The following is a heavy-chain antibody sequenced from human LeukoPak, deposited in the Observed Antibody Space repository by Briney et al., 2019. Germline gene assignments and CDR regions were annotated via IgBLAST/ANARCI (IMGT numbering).Heavy chain of an antibody. V-gene: IGHV4-59*01. CDR3: ARDFSNYYGSGSSRWYYGMDV. D-gene: IGHD3-10*01. J-gene: IGHJ6*02. CDR1: GGSISSYY. Sequence: SETLSLTCTVSGGSISSYYWSWIRQPPGKGLEWIGYIYYSGSTNYNPSLKSRVTISVDTSKNQFSLKLSSVTAADTAVYYCARDFSNYYGSGSSRWYYGMDVWGQGTTVTVSS. CDR2: IYYSGST.